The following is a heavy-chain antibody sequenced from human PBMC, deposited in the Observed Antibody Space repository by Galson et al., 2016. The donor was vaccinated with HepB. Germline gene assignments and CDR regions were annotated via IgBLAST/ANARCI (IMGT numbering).Heavy chain of an antibody. V-gene: IGHV3-30*18. CDR1: GFTFFNYG. J-gene: IGHJ6*02. Sequence: SLRLSCAASGFTFFNYGMHWVRLAPGKGLEWVAVISYDGFNTYYADSVQGRFTISRGNSKNTLYLQMNSLRAEDTAVYYCTKGYLQWQNYYGLDVWGQGTTVTVSS. CDR2: ISYDGFNT. CDR3: TKGYLQWQNYYGLDV. D-gene: IGHD6-19*01.